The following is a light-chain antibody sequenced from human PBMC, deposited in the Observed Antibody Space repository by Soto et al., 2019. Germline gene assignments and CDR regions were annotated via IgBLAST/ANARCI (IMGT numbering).Light chain of an antibody. J-gene: IGKJ1*01. CDR1: QSVASRN. CDR3: QQYGSSPT. CDR2: GTS. V-gene: IGKV3-20*01. Sequence: EIVLTQSPGTLSLSPGERATLSCRASQSVASRNLAWYQQKPGQAPRLLIHGTSYRATGIPDRFRGSGSGTDFILTISRLEPEDFAVYYCQQYGSSPTFGQGTKVDIK.